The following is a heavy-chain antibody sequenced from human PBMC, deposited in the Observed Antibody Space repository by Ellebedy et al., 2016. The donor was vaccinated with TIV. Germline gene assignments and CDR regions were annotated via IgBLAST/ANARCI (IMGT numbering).Heavy chain of an antibody. CDR1: GFTFSGFG. CDR3: TRGIYFDWSEDAFDI. D-gene: IGHD3-9*01. V-gene: IGHV3-33*01. J-gene: IGHJ3*02. Sequence: PGGSLRLSCAAPGFTFSGFGIHWVRQAPGKGLEWVAIIWYDGSNTYYADSVKGRFTISRDNSKNTLYLQMNSLSAEDTAVYYCTRGIYFDWSEDAFDIWGQGTKVTVSS. CDR2: IWYDGSNT.